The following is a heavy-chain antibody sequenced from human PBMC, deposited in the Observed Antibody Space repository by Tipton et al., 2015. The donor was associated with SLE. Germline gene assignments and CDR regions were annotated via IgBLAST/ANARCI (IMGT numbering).Heavy chain of an antibody. CDR1: GGSISSYY. Sequence: TLSLTCTVSGGSISSYYWSWIRQPPGKGLEWIGYIYYSGSTNYNPSLKGRVTISVDTSKNQFSLKLSSVTAADTAVYYCASSGSQGNGWLPYYFDYWGQGTLVTVSS. J-gene: IGHJ4*02. CDR2: IYYSGST. CDR3: ASSGSQGNGWLPYYFDY. D-gene: IGHD6-19*01. V-gene: IGHV4-59*08.